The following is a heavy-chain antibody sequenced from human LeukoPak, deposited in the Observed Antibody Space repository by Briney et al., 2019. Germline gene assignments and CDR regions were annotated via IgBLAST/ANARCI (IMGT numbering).Heavy chain of an antibody. J-gene: IGHJ4*02. CDR3: ARDGATVATPFFDY. V-gene: IGHV1-2*04. CDR2: INANNGDT. CDR1: GYTLSELS. Sequence: ASVKVSCKVSGYTLSELSMHWVRQAPGQGLEWMGWINANNGDTNYAQKFRGWVTMTRDTSLSTVYMEVSRLRSDDTAVYYCARDGATVATPFFDYWGQGTLVTVSS. D-gene: IGHD4-17*01.